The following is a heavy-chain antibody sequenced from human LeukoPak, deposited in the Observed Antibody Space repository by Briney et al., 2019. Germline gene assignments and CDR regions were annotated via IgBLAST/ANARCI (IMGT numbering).Heavy chain of an antibody. D-gene: IGHD3-22*01. J-gene: IGHJ4*02. CDR3: AREAYYYDSSGYYPQY. CDR2: ISSTSSTI. CDR1: EFTFSTYT. Sequence: PGGSLTLSCAASEFTFSTYTMNWVRQAPGKGLEGVSSISSTSSTIYYADSVKGRFTISRDNAKNSLYLQMNSLRAEDTAVYHCAREAYYYDSSGYYPQYWGQGTLVTVSS. V-gene: IGHV3-48*04.